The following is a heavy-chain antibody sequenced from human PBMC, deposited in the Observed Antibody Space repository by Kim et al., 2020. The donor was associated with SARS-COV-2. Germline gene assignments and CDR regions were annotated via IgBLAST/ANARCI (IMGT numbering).Heavy chain of an antibody. CDR2: ISYDGSNK. CDR1: GFIFSSYV. CDR3: ARDRPYYYGSGSLSLLGMDV. J-gene: IGHJ6*02. V-gene: IGHV3-33*05. Sequence: GGSLRLSCAASGFIFSSYVMHWVRQAPGKGLEWVAVISYDGSNKYYADSVKGRFTISRDNSKNTLYLQMNSLRAEDTAVYYCARDRPYYYGSGSLSLLGMDVWGQGTTVTVSS. D-gene: IGHD3-10*01.